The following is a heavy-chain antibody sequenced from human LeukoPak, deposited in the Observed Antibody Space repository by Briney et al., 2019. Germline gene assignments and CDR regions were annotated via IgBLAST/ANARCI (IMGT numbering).Heavy chain of an antibody. CDR3: ATDGRLSGYYTYYFDY. D-gene: IGHD3-22*01. J-gene: IGHJ4*02. CDR1: GYTLTELS. Sequence: ASVKVSCKVSGYTLTELSMHWVRQAPGKGREWMGGFDPEDGETIYAQKFQGRVTMTEDTSTDTAYMELSSLRSEDTAVYYCATDGRLSGYYTYYFDYWGQGALVTVSS. V-gene: IGHV1-24*01. CDR2: FDPEDGET.